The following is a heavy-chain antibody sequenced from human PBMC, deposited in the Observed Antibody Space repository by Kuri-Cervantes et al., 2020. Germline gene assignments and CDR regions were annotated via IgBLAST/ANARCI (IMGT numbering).Heavy chain of an antibody. CDR2: IYNSGSS. CDR1: GVSISSYY. D-gene: IGHD6-19*01. V-gene: IGHV4-4*09. Sequence: SETLSLTCTVSGVSISSYYWSWIRQPPGKGLEWIGYIYNSGSSRYNPSLKSRVTISVDTSKNQFSLKLSSVTAADTAVYYCARSIAVAGRMFDYWGQGTLVTVSS. CDR3: ARSIAVAGRMFDY. J-gene: IGHJ4*02.